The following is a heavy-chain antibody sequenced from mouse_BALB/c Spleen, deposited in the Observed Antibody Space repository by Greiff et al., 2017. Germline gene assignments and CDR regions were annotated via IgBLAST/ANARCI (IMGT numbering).Heavy chain of an antibody. Sequence: VQLQQSGAELVRPGALLTLSCTVSGFYIKDYYMHWVKQRPEQGLEGMGWIDPENGNTIYDPTFQGKASITAETTSNTAYLQLSSLPSEDTAVYYCARRGYDAIAYWGQGTSVTVSS. CDR1: GFYIKDYY. V-gene: IGHV14-1*02. J-gene: IGHJ4*01. CDR2: IDPENGNT. CDR3: ARRGYDAIAY.